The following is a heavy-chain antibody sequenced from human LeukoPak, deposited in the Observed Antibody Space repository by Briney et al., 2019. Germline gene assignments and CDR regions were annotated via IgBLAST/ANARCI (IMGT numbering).Heavy chain of an antibody. V-gene: IGHV1-2*02. CDR3: ARDLVVVPAAIYYYYYYGMDV. CDR2: INPNSGGT. Sequence: ASVKVSCTASGYTFTGYYMHWVRQAPGQGLEWMGWINPNSGGTNYAQKFQGRVTMTRDTSISTAYMELSRLRPDDTAVYYCARDLVVVPAAIYYYYYYGMDVWGQGTTVAVSS. CDR1: GYTFTGYY. J-gene: IGHJ6*02. D-gene: IGHD2-2*01.